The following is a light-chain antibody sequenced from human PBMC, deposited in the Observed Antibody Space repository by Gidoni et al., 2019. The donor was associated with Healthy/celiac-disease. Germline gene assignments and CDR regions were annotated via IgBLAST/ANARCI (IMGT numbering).Light chain of an antibody. CDR1: SSDVGGYNY. CDR3: SSYTSSSTLEV. J-gene: IGLJ1*01. CDR2: DGS. Sequence: QAALTQPARVSGSAGQSITNSCTGTSSDVGGYNYVSWYQPPPGKAPKLMIYDGSKRPSGVSNRFSGSKSGNTASLTISGLQAEDEADYYCSSYTSSSTLEVFGTGTKVTVL. V-gene: IGLV2-14*01.